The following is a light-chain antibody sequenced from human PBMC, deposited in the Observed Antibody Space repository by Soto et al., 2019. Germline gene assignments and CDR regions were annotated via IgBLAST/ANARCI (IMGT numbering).Light chain of an antibody. CDR3: QQYGSSPLIS. J-gene: IGKJ5*01. CDR1: QTVSITY. V-gene: IGKV3-20*01. Sequence: VFTQSPGTDPLSRGESATLSCRAIQTVSITYLTWYQQKPGQAPRLLIFGASKRATGIPDRFSGSGSGRDFTLTISGLEPEDFAVYYCQQYGSSPLISFGQGTRLEIK. CDR2: GAS.